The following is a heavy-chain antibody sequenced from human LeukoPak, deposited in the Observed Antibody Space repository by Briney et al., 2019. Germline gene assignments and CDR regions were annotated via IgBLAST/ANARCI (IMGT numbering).Heavy chain of an antibody. CDR2: ISSSSSYI. D-gene: IGHD3-16*01. J-gene: IGHJ4*02. CDR1: GFTFSSYS. CDR3: AREARWVDY. Sequence: GGSLRLSCAASGFTFSSYSMNWVRQAPGKGLEWVSSISSSSSYIYYADSVKGRFTISRDNAKNSLYLQMNNLRVEDTAVYYCAREARWVDYWGQGTLVTVSS. V-gene: IGHV3-21*04.